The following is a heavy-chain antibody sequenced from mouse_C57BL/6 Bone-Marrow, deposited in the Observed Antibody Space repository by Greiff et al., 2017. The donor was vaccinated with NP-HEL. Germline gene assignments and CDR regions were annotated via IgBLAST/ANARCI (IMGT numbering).Heavy chain of an antibody. CDR2: IDPANGNT. Sequence: VQLQQSVAELVRPGASVKLSCTASGFNIKNTYMHWVKQRPEQGLEWIGRIDPANGNTKYAPKFQGKATITADTSTTTAYLQISSLTAEDTAIYYCARERVRLRCALDYGGQGTSVTVSS. V-gene: IGHV14-3*01. D-gene: IGHD5-1*01. J-gene: IGHJ4*01. CDR1: GFNIKNTY. CDR3: ARERVRLRCALDY.